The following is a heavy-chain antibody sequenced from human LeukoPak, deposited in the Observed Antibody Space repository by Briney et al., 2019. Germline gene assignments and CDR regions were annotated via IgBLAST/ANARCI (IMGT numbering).Heavy chain of an antibody. CDR3: AKDLYYYGSGNYIDY. CDR1: GFTFSSYA. J-gene: IGHJ4*02. D-gene: IGHD3-10*01. Sequence: GGSLRLSCEASGFTFSSYAMSWVRQAPGKGLEWVSAISGSGGSRYSADSVKGRFTISRDNSKNTLYLQMNSLRAEDTAIYYCAKDLYYYGSGNYIDYWGQGTLVTVSS. V-gene: IGHV3-23*01. CDR2: ISGSGGSR.